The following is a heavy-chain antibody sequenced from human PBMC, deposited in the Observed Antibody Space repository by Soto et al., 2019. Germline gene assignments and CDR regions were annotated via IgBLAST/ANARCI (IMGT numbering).Heavy chain of an antibody. CDR1: GASVSSETHF. D-gene: IGHD1-26*01. Sequence: SETLSLTCRVSGASVSSETHFWTWIRQPPGKGLEWIGYVYRTGITNSNPALTSRVTVSADRSKNQFSLTLRSVTAADTAVYYCVREDMSGTYYFDHWGPGIQVTVSS. CDR3: VREDMSGTYYFDH. CDR2: VYRTGIT. V-gene: IGHV4-61*01. J-gene: IGHJ4*02.